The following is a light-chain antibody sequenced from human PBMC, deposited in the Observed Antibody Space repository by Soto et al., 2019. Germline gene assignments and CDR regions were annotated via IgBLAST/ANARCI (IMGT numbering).Light chain of an antibody. Sequence: DIQMTQSPSTLSGSVVDRVTITCLASQSISSWLAWYQQEPGKAPKLLIHKASSLQSGVPSRFSGSGSGTDFTLTISSLHPDDFATYYCQQYNSYSPTFGQGTKVDI. CDR1: QSISSW. CDR2: KAS. CDR3: QQYNSYSPT. V-gene: IGKV1-5*03. J-gene: IGKJ1*01.